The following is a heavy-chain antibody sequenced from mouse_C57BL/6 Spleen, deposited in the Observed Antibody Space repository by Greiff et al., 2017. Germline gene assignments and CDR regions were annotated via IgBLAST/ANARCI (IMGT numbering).Heavy chain of an antibody. D-gene: IGHD3-2*02. CDR3: ASWSSGYVAWFAY. V-gene: IGHV1-53*01. J-gene: IGHJ3*01. Sequence: QVQLQQPGTELVKPGASVKLSCKASGYTFTSYWMHWVKQRPGQGLEWIGNINPSNGGTNYNEKFKSKATLTVDKSSSTAYMQLSSLTSEDSAVYYGASWSSGYVAWFAYWGQGTLVTVSA. CDR1: GYTFTSYW. CDR2: INPSNGGT.